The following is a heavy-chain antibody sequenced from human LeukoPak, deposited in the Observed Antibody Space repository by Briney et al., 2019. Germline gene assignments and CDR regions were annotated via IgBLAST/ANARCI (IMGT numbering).Heavy chain of an antibody. J-gene: IGHJ4*02. D-gene: IGHD3-22*01. CDR2: IRYDGSNK. V-gene: IGHV3-30*02. CDR1: GFTFSTYG. Sequence: GGSLRLSCAASGFTFSTYGMHWVRQAPGKGLEWVAFIRYDGSNKYFADSVEGRFTISRDNSKNTLYLQMNSLRAEDTAVYYCAKDQSSYYDSSGFDYWGQGTLVTVSS. CDR3: AKDQSSYYDSSGFDY.